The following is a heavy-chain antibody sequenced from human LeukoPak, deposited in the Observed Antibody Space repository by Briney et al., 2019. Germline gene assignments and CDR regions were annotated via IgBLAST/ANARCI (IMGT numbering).Heavy chain of an antibody. CDR3: ARGATSSSSDY. D-gene: IGHD6-13*01. J-gene: IGHJ4*02. CDR2: ISSSSSTI. V-gene: IGHV3-48*01. Sequence: PGESLRLSCAASGFTFSSYSMNWVRQAPGKGLEWVSYISSSSSTIYYADSVKGRFTISRDNAKNSLYLQMNSLRAEDTAVYYCARGATSSSSDYWGQGTLVTVSS. CDR1: GFTFSSYS.